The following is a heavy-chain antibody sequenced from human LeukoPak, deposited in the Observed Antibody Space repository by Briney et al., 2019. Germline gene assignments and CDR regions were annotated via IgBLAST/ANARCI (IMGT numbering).Heavy chain of an antibody. Sequence: PGGSLRLSCVASGVTFGTYGLHWVRQAPGEGLEWVAFIRFDGSDKYYADSVKGRFTISRDNSKSTLYLQMNSLRIEDTAMYYCAKVLPLTFYYMDVWGKGTTVTVSS. CDR1: GVTFGTYG. V-gene: IGHV3-30*02. D-gene: IGHD4/OR15-4a*01. J-gene: IGHJ6*03. CDR2: IRFDGSDK. CDR3: AKVLPLTFYYMDV.